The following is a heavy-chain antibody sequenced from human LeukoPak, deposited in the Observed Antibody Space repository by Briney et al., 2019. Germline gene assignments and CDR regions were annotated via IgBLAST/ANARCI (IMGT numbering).Heavy chain of an antibody. CDR2: ISPRGDIT. CDR3: AKDDDWGRFNH. D-gene: IGHD3-16*01. J-gene: IGHJ1*01. V-gene: IGHV3-23*01. CDR1: GFTFSRHG. Sequence: GGSLRLSCVASGFTFSRHGMNWVRQAPGKGLEWVSGISPRGDITYYKDSVRGRFTISRDNFKNTVSLQLNSLRAEDTAMYYCAKDDDWGRFNHWGQGTLVTVSS.